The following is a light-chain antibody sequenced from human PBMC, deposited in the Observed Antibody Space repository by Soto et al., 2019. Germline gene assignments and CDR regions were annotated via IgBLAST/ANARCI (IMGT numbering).Light chain of an antibody. CDR1: ESVSSSY. CDR3: QQYGSSFVT. Sequence: EIVLTQSPGTLSLSPGERATLSCRASESVSSSYLARYQQKLGQAPRLLIYGASSRATGIPDRFSGSGSGTDFTLTISRLEPEDFAVYYCQQYGSSFVTFGQGTKVDIK. J-gene: IGKJ1*01. V-gene: IGKV3-20*01. CDR2: GAS.